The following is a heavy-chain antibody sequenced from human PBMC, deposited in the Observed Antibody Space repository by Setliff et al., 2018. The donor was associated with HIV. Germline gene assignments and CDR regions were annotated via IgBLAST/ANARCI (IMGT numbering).Heavy chain of an antibody. D-gene: IGHD6-13*01. Sequence: PGGSLRLSCAASGFTFSNAWMSWVRQAPGKGLEWVGRIKSKTDGGTTDYAAPVKGRFTISRDDSKNTLYLQMNSLKTKDTAVYYCTAALQQQVVRWFDPWGQGTLVTVSS. J-gene: IGHJ5*02. CDR3: TAALQQQVVRWFDP. V-gene: IGHV3-15*01. CDR1: GFTFSNAW. CDR2: IKSKTDGGTT.